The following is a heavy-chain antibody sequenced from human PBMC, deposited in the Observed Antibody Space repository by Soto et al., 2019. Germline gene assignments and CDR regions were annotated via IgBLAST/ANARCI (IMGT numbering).Heavy chain of an antibody. Sequence: ETLSLTCAVYGGSFSGYYWSWIRQPPGKGLEWIGEINHSGSTNYNPSLKSRVTISVDTSKNQFSLKLSSVTAADTAVYYCARGGVSENWFDPWGQGTLVTVSS. J-gene: IGHJ5*02. CDR3: ARGGVSENWFDP. V-gene: IGHV4-34*01. D-gene: IGHD6-6*01. CDR1: GGSFSGYY. CDR2: INHSGST.